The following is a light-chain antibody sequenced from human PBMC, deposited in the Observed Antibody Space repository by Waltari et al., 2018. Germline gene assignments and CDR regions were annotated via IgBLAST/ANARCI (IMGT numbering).Light chain of an antibody. Sequence: SYELTQPPSVSVSPGQTATITVSGALLTKNFTYWFQQKSGQAPVMVIYEDTKRLSAIPERFSGSSSGTTAALTITGAQVEDEADYYCYSTDIFRSERGVFGGGTKLLVL. V-gene: IGLV3-10*01. CDR1: LLTKNF. CDR3: YSTDIFRSERGV. J-gene: IGLJ2*01. CDR2: EDT.